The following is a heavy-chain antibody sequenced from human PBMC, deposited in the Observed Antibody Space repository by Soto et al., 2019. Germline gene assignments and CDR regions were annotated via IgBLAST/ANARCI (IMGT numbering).Heavy chain of an antibody. D-gene: IGHD4-17*01. CDR3: ASVRDDGDYPIPFDY. CDR2: IYYSGST. CDR1: GGSISSGGYY. J-gene: IGHJ4*02. V-gene: IGHV4-31*03. Sequence: QVQLQESGPGLVKPSQTLSLTCTVSGGSISSGGYYWSWIRQHPGKGLEWIGYIYYSGSTYYNPSLKSRVTLSVDTSKNQFSRKLSSVTAADTAVYYCASVRDDGDYPIPFDYWGQGTLVTVSS.